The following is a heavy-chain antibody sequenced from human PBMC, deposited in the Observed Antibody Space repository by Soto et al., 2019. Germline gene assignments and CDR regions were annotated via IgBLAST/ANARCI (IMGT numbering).Heavy chain of an antibody. V-gene: IGHV1-69*02. CDR3: ARDRDNSNWPNFDF. Sequence: ASVKVSCKASGYTFSIYTISWVRQAPGQGLEWMGRVIPIFDITSYTQRFQGRVTITADKSTTTVYMELSSLRSEDTAVYYCARDRDNSNWPNFDFWGQGTLVTVSS. CDR2: VIPIFDIT. D-gene: IGHD6-13*01. CDR1: GYTFSIYT. J-gene: IGHJ4*02.